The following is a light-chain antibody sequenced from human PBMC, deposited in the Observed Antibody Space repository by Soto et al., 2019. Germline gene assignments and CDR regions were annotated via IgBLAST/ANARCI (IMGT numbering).Light chain of an antibody. CDR1: QGISSY. J-gene: IGKJ5*01. CDR2: GAS. CDR3: QQLNAYPLT. V-gene: IGKV1-9*01. Sequence: DIQLTQSPSFLSASVGDRVTITCRASQGISSYLAWFQQKPGRAPNLLIYGASTLQSGVPSRFSGSGSWTDFTLTISNLQPEDFATYYCQQLNAYPLTFGQGTRLEIK.